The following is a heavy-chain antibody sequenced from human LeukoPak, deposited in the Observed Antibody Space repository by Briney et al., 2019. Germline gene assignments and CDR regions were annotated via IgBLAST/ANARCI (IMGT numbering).Heavy chain of an antibody. Sequence: GGSLRLSCAASGFTVNSNYMSWVRQAPGKGLEWVSVIYSAGTTFYADSVKGRLTISRDNSKNTLYLHMDSLRAEDTAVYYCARGGDTSNWYPGYFDYWGQGGLGTVSS. CDR3: ARGGDTSNWYPGYFDY. CDR1: GFTVNSNY. V-gene: IGHV3-66*01. J-gene: IGHJ4*02. D-gene: IGHD6-13*01. CDR2: IYSAGTT.